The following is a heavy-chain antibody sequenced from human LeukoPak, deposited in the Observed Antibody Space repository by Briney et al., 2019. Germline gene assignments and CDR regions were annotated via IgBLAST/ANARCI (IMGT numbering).Heavy chain of an antibody. V-gene: IGHV3-48*01. CDR3: ARHRTVTTFIWFDP. Sequence: PGGSLRLSCAASGFTFSSYSMNWVRQAPGKGLEWVSYISSSGTTIYYADSVKGRFTISRDNAKNSLYLQMNSLRAEDTAVYYCARHRTVTTFIWFDPWGQGTLVTVSS. J-gene: IGHJ5*02. D-gene: IGHD4-17*01. CDR1: GFTFSSYS. CDR2: ISSSGTTI.